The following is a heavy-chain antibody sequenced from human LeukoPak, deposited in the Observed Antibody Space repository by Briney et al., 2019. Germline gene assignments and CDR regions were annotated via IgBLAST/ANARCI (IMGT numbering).Heavy chain of an antibody. CDR2: ISPRGGGT. Sequence: GGSLRLSCAASGFTFSNYGMNWVRQAPGKGLEWLSGISPRGGGTYYADSVRGRFTISRDDSKNTLSLQMNSLTVEDTAVYYCARDLAWGAFDYWGQGTLVTVSS. CDR1: GFTFSNYG. CDR3: ARDLAWGAFDY. D-gene: IGHD7-27*01. V-gene: IGHV3-23*01. J-gene: IGHJ4*02.